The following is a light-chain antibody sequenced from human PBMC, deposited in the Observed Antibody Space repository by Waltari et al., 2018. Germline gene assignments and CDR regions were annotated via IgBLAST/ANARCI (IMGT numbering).Light chain of an antibody. V-gene: IGKV4-1*01. J-gene: IGKJ4*01. Sequence: DIVMTQSPDSLALSLCERATINCKSSQSVLYSSNNKNYLAWYQAKPGQPPKLLLSWASTREYGVPDRFSGSGSGTDFTLTISSLQAEDVAVYYCQQHYSTPLTFGGGTKVEIK. CDR2: WAS. CDR1: QSVLYSSNNKNY. CDR3: QQHYSTPLT.